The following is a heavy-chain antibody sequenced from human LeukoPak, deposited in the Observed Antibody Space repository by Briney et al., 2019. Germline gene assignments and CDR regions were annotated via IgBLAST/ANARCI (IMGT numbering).Heavy chain of an antibody. V-gene: IGHV1-8*01. J-gene: IGHJ5*02. D-gene: IGHD6-13*01. CDR3: ARVKARRGIAAGDPQNWFDP. CDR1: GYTFTSYD. CDR2: MNPNSGNT. Sequence: ATVKVSCKASGYTFTSYDINWVRQATGQGLEWMGWMNPNSGNTGYAQKFQGRVTMTRNTSISTAYMELSSLRSEDTAVYYCARVKARRGIAAGDPQNWFDPWGQGTLVTVSS.